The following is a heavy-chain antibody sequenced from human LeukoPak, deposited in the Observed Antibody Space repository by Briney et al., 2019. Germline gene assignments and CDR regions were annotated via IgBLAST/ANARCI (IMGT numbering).Heavy chain of an antibody. V-gene: IGHV4-59*01. J-gene: IGHJ3*01. CDR1: GGSISSYY. CDR3: ARGGYTYGFDAFDF. Sequence: PSETLSLTCTVSGGSISSYYWSWLRQPPGKGLEWIGYKYYSGRTNYNPSLKSRVTISVDTSKNQISLKLTSVTAADTAVYYCARGGYTYGFDAFDFWGQGTMVTVSS. CDR2: KYYSGRT. D-gene: IGHD5-18*01.